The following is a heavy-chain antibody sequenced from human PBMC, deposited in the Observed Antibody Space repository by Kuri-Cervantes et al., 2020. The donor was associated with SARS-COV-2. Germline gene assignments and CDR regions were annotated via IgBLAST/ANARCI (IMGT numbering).Heavy chain of an antibody. CDR2: IHTSGST. J-gene: IGHJ4*02. CDR3: ARHGGDGIEYIVVVPAANGGFDY. D-gene: IGHD2-2*01. Sequence: SETLSLTCSVSGDSGSISSYYWSWIRQPAGKGLEWIGLIHTSGSTNYNPYLKSRVTISVDTSKNQFTLKLSSVTAADTAVYYCARHGGDGIEYIVVVPAANGGFDYWGQGTLVTVSS. CDR1: GDSGSISSYY. V-gene: IGHV4-4*07.